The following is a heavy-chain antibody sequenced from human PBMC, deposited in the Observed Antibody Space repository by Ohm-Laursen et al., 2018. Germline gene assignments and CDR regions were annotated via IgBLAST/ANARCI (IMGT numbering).Heavy chain of an antibody. CDR1: GFTFSDYY. J-gene: IGHJ4*02. D-gene: IGHD3-22*01. CDR2: ISSSGSTI. Sequence: GSLRLSCSASGFTFSDYYMSWIRQAPGKGLEWVSYISSSGSTIYYADSVKGRFTISRDNAKNSLYLQMNSLRAEDTAVYYCARNHSSGMDFDYWGQGTLVTVSS. CDR3: ARNHSSGMDFDY. V-gene: IGHV3-11*01.